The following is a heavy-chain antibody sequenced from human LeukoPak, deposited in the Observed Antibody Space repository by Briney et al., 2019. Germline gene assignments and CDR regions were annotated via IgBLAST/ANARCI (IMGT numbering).Heavy chain of an antibody. CDR2: TQFDGNKK. CDR1: GFSFSNYG. V-gene: IGHV3-30*02. D-gene: IGHD2-2*01. J-gene: IGHJ4*02. CDR3: ARSPTSWYFDY. Sequence: GRSLRLSCAASGFSFSNYGMHWVRQAPGKGLEWVAFTQFDGNKKYYADSVKGRFTISRDNSKNTLYLQMNSLRPEDTSVYYCARSPTSWYFDYWGQGTLVTVSS.